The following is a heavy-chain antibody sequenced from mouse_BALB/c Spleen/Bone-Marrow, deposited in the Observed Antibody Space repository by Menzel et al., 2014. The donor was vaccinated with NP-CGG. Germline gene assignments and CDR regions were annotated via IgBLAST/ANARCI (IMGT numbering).Heavy chain of an antibody. D-gene: IGHD2-1*01. J-gene: IGHJ2*01. CDR3: ARQIYFPYFDY. CDR2: ISNGGGST. V-gene: IGHV5-12-2*01. CDR1: GFTFSSYT. Sequence: EVQRVESGRGLVQPGGSLKLSCAASGFTFSSYTMSWVRQTPEKRLEWVAYISNGGGSTYYPDTVKGRFTISRDNAKNTLYLQMSSLKSEDTAMYYCARQIYFPYFDYWGQGTTLTVSS.